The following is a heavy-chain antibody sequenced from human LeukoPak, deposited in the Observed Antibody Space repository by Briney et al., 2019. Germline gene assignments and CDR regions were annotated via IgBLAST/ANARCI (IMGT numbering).Heavy chain of an antibody. CDR1: GFTFSSYW. Sequence: GGSLRLSCAASGFTFSSYWMSWVRQAPGKGLEWVANIKQDGSEKDYVDSVKGRFTISRDNAKNSLYLQMNSLRAEDTAVYYCAREARLLLWFGMDVWGQGTTVTVSS. J-gene: IGHJ6*02. CDR3: AREARLLLWFGMDV. D-gene: IGHD3-10*01. V-gene: IGHV3-7*01. CDR2: IKQDGSEK.